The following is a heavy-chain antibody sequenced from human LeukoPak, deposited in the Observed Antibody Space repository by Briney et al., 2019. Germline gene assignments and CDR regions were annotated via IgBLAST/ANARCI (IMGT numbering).Heavy chain of an antibody. J-gene: IGHJ4*02. CDR3: ASVAAGGYWSSTSCPYFDY. V-gene: IGHV3-48*01. D-gene: IGHD2-2*01. CDR2: ISSSSSTI. Sequence: GGSLRLSCAASGFTFSSYSMNWVRQAPGKGLEWVSYISSSSSTIYYADSVKGRFTISRDNAKNSLYLQMNSLRAEDTAVYYCASVAAGGYWSSTSCPYFDYWGQGTLVTVSS. CDR1: GFTFSSYS.